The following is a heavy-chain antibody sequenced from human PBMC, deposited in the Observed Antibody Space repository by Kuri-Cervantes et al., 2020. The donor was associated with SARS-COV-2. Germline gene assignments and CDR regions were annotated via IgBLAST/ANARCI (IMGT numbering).Heavy chain of an antibody. J-gene: IGHJ4*02. CDR2: IGPSGTTK. CDR1: GFIFSDYY. CDR3: ARDIAVVPAAISDG. D-gene: IGHD2-2*02. Sequence: GGSLRLSCTASGFIFSDYYMTWIRQAPGKGLEWVSNIGPSGTTKYYADSVKGRFTISRDNAKNSLYLQMSSLRAEDTAVYYCARDIAVVPAAISDGWGQGTLVTVSS. V-gene: IGHV3-11*04.